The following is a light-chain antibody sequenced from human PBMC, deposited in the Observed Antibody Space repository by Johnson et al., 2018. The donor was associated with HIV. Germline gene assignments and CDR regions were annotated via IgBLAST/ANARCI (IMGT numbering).Light chain of an antibody. V-gene: IGLV1-51*01. CDR2: DNN. J-gene: IGLJ1*01. CDR3: GTWDSSLSAGLYV. CDR1: SSNIGNNY. Sequence: QSVLTQPPSVSAAPGQKVTISCSGSSSNIGNNYVSWYQQLPGTAPKLLIYDNNKRPSGIPDRFSGSKSGTSATLGITGLQTGDEADYYCGTWDSSLSAGLYV.